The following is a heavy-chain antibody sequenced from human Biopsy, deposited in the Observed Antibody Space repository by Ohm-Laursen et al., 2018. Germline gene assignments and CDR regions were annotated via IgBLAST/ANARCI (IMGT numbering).Heavy chain of an antibody. D-gene: IGHD2-2*01. J-gene: IGHJ4*02. CDR3: ARHRYCSSTSCSNSNYYFDF. CDR2: IEYSDKT. Sequence: TLSLTCTASGDSIGSYSWSWIRRPPGKGLEWIGYIEYSDKTYYNPSLGSRVAFSVDTSKNQFSLRLMYVTAADTAVYYCARHRYCSSTSCSNSNYYFDFWGQGTLVTVSS. CDR1: GDSIGSYS. V-gene: IGHV4-59*08.